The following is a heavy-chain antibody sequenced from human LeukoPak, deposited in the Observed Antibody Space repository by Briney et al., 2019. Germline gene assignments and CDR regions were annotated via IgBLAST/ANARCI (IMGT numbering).Heavy chain of an antibody. J-gene: IGHJ4*02. D-gene: IGHD3-16*02. V-gene: IGHV4-39*07. CDR2: MYYTGST. Sequence: SETLSLTCTVSGGSISSGDYYWGWIRQPPGKGLEWIGSMYYTGSTYYNPSLKSRVTIAIDTSKNQLSLKLSSVTAADTAVYYCATGGVIVNYIYWGQGTLVTVSS. CDR3: ATGGVIVNYIY. CDR1: GGSISSGDYY.